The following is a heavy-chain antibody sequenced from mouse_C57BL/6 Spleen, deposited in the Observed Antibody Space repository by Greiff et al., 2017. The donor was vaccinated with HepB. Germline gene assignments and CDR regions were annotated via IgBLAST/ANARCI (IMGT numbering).Heavy chain of an antibody. CDR3: AAFITAVLASDY. Sequence: QVQLQQPGAELVRPGSSVKLSCKASGYTFTSYWMHLVKQRPIQGLEWIGNIDPSDSETHYNQKFKDKATLTVDKYSRTAYMQLSSLTSEDSAVYYCAAFITAVLASDYWRQGATNPVSS. D-gene: IGHD1-1*01. V-gene: IGHV1-52*01. CDR1: GYTFTSYW. J-gene: IGHJ2*01. CDR2: IDPSDSET.